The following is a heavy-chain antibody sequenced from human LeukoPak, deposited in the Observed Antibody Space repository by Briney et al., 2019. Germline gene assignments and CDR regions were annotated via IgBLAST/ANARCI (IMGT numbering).Heavy chain of an antibody. J-gene: IGHJ4*02. CDR2: IKQDGSEK. D-gene: IGHD6-19*01. CDR3: ARGPQQWLMPN. CDR1: GFTFSSYW. Sequence: GGSLRLSCAASGFTFSSYWMSWVRQAPGKGLEWVASIKQDGSEKYYVDSVKGRFTISRDNAKNSLYLQMNSLRAVDTAVYYCARGPQQWLMPNWGQGTLVTVSS. V-gene: IGHV3-7*01.